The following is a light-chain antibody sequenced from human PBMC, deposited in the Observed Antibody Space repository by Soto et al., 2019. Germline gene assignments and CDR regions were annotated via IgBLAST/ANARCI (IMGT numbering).Light chain of an antibody. J-gene: IGLJ1*01. CDR1: SSDVGGYNF. CDR3: GSYSSTTTREV. CDR2: EVS. V-gene: IGLV2-14*01. Sequence: QSVLSQPASLSGSPGQSITISFTGASSDVGGYNFVSWYQHHPGTPPKLIIYEVSHRPSGVSHRFSGSKSANTASLTISGLQVEDEADYFCGSYSSTTTREVFGTGTKVTVL.